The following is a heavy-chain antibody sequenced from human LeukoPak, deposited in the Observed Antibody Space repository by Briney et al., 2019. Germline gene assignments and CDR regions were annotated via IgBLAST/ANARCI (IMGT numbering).Heavy chain of an antibody. J-gene: IGHJ3*02. CDR3: ARRNTFPHAFDI. Sequence: PSETLSLTCSVCIDSISSSNYYWGWSRQPPGKGLEWIGNIYYSGSSGSTYYNPPLQSRVTISVDTSKNQCSLRLSPVTAADTAVYYCARRNTFPHAFDIWGPGTTVTVSS. D-gene: IGHD3-16*01. CDR2: IYYSGSSGST. V-gene: IGHV4-39*01. CDR1: IDSISSSNYY.